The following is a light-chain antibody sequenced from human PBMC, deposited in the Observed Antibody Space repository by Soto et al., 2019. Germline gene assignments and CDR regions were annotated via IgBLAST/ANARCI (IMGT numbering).Light chain of an antibody. V-gene: IGKV1-39*01. Sequence: DIQMTQSPSSLSASVGDRVTITCRASQSINRYLIWYQQKPGKAPQLLIYAASSLESGVPSRFSGSGSGTDFTLSISSLQCEDFTTYYCQESYSTPPTFGQGTKVEIK. J-gene: IGKJ2*01. CDR1: QSINRY. CDR2: AAS. CDR3: QESYSTPPT.